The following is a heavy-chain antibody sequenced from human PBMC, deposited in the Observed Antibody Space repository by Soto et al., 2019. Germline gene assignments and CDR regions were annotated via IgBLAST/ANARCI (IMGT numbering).Heavy chain of an antibody. Sequence: PGGSLRLSCATSGFTFTDYYMTWIRQAPGKGLEWLSYISTSGSTIFYADSVKGRFTISRDNAKNSLYLQMNSLRPEDTALYFCEHFKFQPSWSDSWGQGTLVTVSS. CDR2: ISTSGSTI. V-gene: IGHV3-11*01. CDR3: EHFKFQPSWSDS. CDR1: GFTFTDYY. J-gene: IGHJ4*02.